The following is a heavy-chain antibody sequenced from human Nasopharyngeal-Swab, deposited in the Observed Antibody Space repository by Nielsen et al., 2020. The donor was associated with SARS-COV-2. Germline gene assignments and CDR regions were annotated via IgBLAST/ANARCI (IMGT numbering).Heavy chain of an antibody. CDR3: ARALGYSSA. CDR1: GGSFSGYY. Sequence: SETLSLTCAVYGGSFSGYYWSWIRQPPGKGLEWIGEINHSGSTNYNPSLKSRITISVDTSKNQFSLKLSSVTAADTAVYYCARALGYSSAWGQGTLVTVSS. V-gene: IGHV4-34*01. J-gene: IGHJ5*02. D-gene: IGHD6-19*01. CDR2: INHSGST.